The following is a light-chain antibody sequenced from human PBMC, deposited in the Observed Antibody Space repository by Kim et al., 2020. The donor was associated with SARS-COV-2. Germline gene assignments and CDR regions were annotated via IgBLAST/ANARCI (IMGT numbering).Light chain of an antibody. Sequence: EIVMTQSPATLSVSPGERATLSCRASQSVSSNLAWYQQKTGQAPRLLIYGTYSRATGTPARFSASGSGTEFTLTISSLQSEDFAVYYCQQYNNWPLTFGGGTKVDIK. J-gene: IGKJ4*01. CDR1: QSVSSN. CDR3: QQYNNWPLT. CDR2: GTY. V-gene: IGKV3-15*01.